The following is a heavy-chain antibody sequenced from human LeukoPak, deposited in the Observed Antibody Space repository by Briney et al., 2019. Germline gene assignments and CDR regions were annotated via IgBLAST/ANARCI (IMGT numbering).Heavy chain of an antibody. V-gene: IGHV3-53*01. CDR1: GFSFSSNY. Sequence: PGGSLRLSCAASGFSFSSNYMSWVRQAPGRGLEWVSVISGGGSTFYADSVKGRFTISRDSSKNTLYLQMNSLRAEDTAMYYCAGRDSGYYYGMDLWGLGTTVTVSS. CDR3: AGRDSGYYYGMDL. J-gene: IGHJ6*02. CDR2: ISGGGST. D-gene: IGHD2-21*02.